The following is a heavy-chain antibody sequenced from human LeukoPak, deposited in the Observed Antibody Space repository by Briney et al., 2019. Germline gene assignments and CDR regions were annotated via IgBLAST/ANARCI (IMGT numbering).Heavy chain of an antibody. Sequence: PGGSLRLSCAASGFTFSDYYMSWIRQAPGKGLEWVSKISTTSSYTNYADSVKGRFTISRDNAKNSLYLQMNGLRVEDTAVYYCAREDKWYFDLWGRGTLVTVPS. J-gene: IGHJ2*01. V-gene: IGHV3-11*05. CDR2: ISTTSSYT. CDR1: GFTFSDYY. CDR3: AREDKWYFDL.